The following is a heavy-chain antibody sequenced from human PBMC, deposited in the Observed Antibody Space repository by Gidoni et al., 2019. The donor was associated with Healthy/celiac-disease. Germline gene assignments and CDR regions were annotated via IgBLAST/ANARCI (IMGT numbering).Heavy chain of an antibody. J-gene: IGHJ2*01. CDR1: GGTFSSYA. D-gene: IGHD7-27*01. V-gene: IGHV1-69*01. Sequence: QVQLVQSGAEVKKPGSSVNVSCKASGGTFSSYAVSWVRQAPGQGLEWIGGIIPIFGTENYAQKFQGRVTITADESTSTAYMELSSLRSEDTDVYYCARVAGEVYWYFDLWGRGTLVTVSS. CDR3: ARVAGEVYWYFDL. CDR2: IIPIFGTE.